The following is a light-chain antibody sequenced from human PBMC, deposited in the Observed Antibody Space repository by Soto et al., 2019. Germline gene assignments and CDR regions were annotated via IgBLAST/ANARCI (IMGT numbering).Light chain of an antibody. CDR2: DGS. CDR3: QQYGSSGT. CDR1: QSISFY. V-gene: IGKV3-20*01. J-gene: IGKJ1*01. Sequence: ENVLTQSPVTLSLSPGERATLSCRAGQSISFYLAWYQQKPGQAPRLLIYDGSNRATGIPARFSGSGSGTDFTLTISRLEPEDFAVYYCQQYGSSGTFGQGTKVDIK.